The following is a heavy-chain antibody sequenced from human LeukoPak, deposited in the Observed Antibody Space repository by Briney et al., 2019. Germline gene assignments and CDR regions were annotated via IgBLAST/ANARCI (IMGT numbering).Heavy chain of an antibody. CDR1: GFSLSTSGVG. CDR2: IYWDDDK. CDR3: AQRTTVTAPFDY. J-gene: IGHJ4*02. V-gene: IGHV2-5*02. Sequence: SGPTLVKPTQTLTLTCTFSGFSLSTSGVGVGWIRQPPGKALERLALIYWDDDKRYSPSLKSRLTITKDTSKNQVVLTMTNMDPVDTATYYCAQRTTVTAPFDYWGQGTLVTVSS. D-gene: IGHD4-17*01.